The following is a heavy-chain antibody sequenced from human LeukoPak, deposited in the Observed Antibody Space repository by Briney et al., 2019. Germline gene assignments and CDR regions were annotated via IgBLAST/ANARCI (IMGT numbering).Heavy chain of an antibody. J-gene: IGHJ4*02. CDR1: GGSIRGYY. CDR3: ARRQGFDYYGSGSYRPPVDY. Sequence: SETLSLTCTVPGGSIRGYYWSWIRQPPGKGLEWIGYIYYSGSTNYNPSLKSRVTISVDTSKNQFSLKLSSVTAADTAVYYCARRQGFDYYGSGSYRPPVDYWGQGTLVTVSS. D-gene: IGHD3-10*01. V-gene: IGHV4-59*12. CDR2: IYYSGST.